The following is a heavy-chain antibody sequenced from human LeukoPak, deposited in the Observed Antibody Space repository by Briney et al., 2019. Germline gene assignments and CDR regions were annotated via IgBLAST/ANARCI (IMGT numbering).Heavy chain of an antibody. D-gene: IGHD6-13*01. J-gene: IGHJ3*01. CDR3: AKDYLGSSYAFDV. V-gene: IGHV3-23*01. CDR1: GFTFSCYA. CDR2: ISTSGDRT. Sequence: GGSLSLSCAASGFTFSCYAMSWVRQAPGKGLEWVSAISTSGDRTYYADSVKGRFTISRDSSKNTLYMQMNSLRAEDTAVYYCAKDYLGSSYAFDVWGQGTMVTVSS.